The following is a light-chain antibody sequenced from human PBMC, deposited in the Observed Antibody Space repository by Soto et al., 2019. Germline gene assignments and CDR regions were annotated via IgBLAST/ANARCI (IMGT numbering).Light chain of an antibody. Sequence: QSALTQPRSVSGSPGQSVTISCTGTSSDVGGYNYVSWYQQHPGKAPKRVIYDVSKRPSGVPDRFSGSKSGNTASLTISGLQAEDEADYYCCSYAGSYTHYVFGTGTKLTVL. CDR2: DVS. CDR3: CSYAGSYTHYV. J-gene: IGLJ1*01. CDR1: SSDVGGYNY. V-gene: IGLV2-11*01.